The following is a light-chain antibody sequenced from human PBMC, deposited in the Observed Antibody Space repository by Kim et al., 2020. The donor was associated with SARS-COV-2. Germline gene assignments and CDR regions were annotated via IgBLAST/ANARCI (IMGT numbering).Light chain of an antibody. CDR1: NIGSKS. Sequence: SYELTQPPSVSVAPGKTARITCGGNNIGSKSVHWYQQKPGQAPVLVIYYDSDRPSGIPERFSGSNSGNTATLTISRVAAGDDVDYYCQVWDSSSDHRVFG. CDR3: QVWDSSSDHRV. CDR2: YDS. V-gene: IGLV3-21*04. J-gene: IGLJ3*02.